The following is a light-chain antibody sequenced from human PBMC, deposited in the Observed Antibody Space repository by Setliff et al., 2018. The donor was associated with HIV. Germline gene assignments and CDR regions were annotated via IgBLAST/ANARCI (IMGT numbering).Light chain of an antibody. CDR3: SSYTNTPLYV. J-gene: IGLJ1*01. V-gene: IGLV2-14*03. CDR2: DVS. Sequence: QSALAQPASVSGSPGQSITISCTGTSSDVGGYNFVSWYQQHPGKAPKLMIYDVSNRPSGVSNRFSGSKSGNTASLTISGLQAEDEADYYCSSYTNTPLYVFGTGTKGTVL. CDR1: SSDVGGYNF.